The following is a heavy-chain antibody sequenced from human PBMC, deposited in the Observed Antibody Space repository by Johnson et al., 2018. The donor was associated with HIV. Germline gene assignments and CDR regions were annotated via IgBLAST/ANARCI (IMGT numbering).Heavy chain of an antibody. V-gene: IGHV3-9*01. J-gene: IGHJ3*02. D-gene: IGHD3-10*01. CDR3: AKDTAMVQGVIITSAFDI. CDR1: GFTFDDYA. Sequence: VQLVESGGGLVQPGGSLRLSCAATGFTFDDYAMHWVRQAPGKGLEWVSGISWNSGSIGYADSVKGRFTISRDNAKNSLYLQMNRLRAEDTALYYCAKDTAMVQGVIITSAFDIWCQGTMVTVSS. CDR2: ISWNSGSI.